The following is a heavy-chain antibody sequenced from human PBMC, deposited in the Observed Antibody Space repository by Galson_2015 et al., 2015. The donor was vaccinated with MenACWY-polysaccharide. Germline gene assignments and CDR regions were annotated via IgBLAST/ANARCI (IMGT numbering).Heavy chain of an antibody. V-gene: IGHV3-23*01. J-gene: IGHJ5*02. CDR1: GLTFTNYA. Sequence: SLRLSCAASGLTFTNYAMNWVRQAPGKGLEWVSSIGGSGTTYYADSVKGRFTISRDNSKNMVYLQMNSLRAEDTAIYYCAKANSGGICPFGWACWFDPWGQGSLVIVSS. D-gene: IGHD2-15*01. CDR2: IGGSGTT. CDR3: AKANSGGICPFGWACWFDP.